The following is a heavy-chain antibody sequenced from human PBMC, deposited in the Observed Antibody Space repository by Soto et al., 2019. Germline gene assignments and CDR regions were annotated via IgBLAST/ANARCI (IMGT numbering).Heavy chain of an antibody. J-gene: IGHJ3*02. CDR3: ARQQWLVLNAFDI. Sequence: SETLSLTCTVSGGSISSYYWSWIRQPPGKGLEWIGYIYYSGSTNYSPSLKSRVTISVDTSKNQFSLKLSSVTAADTAVYYCARQQWLVLNAFDIWGQGTMVTVSS. D-gene: IGHD6-19*01. V-gene: IGHV4-59*01. CDR1: GGSISSYY. CDR2: IYYSGST.